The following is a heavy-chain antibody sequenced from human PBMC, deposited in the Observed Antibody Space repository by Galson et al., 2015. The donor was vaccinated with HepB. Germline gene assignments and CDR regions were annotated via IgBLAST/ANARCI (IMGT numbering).Heavy chain of an antibody. V-gene: IGHV3-23*01. CDR3: AKTESAYYYYGMDV. D-gene: IGHD2-15*01. J-gene: IGHJ6*02. Sequence: SLRLSCAASGFTFSSYAMSWVRQAPGKGLEWVSAISGSGGSTYYADSVKGRFTISRDNSKNTLYLQMNSLRAEDTAVYYCAKTESAYYYYGMDVWGQGTTVTVSS. CDR2: ISGSGGST. CDR1: GFTFSSYA.